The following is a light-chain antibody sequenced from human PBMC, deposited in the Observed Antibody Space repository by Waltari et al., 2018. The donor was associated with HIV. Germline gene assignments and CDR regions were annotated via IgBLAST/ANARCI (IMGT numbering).Light chain of an antibody. CDR1: SSDVGGYNY. CDR3: SSYTSSSTLYV. CDR2: EVS. Sequence: QSALTQPASVSGSPGQSITISCPGTSSDVGGYNYVSWYQQHPSKAPKLMISEVSNRPSGVTNRFSGSKSGNTASLTISGLQVEDEADYYCSSYTSSSTLYVFGTGTKVTVL. V-gene: IGLV2-14*01. J-gene: IGLJ1*01.